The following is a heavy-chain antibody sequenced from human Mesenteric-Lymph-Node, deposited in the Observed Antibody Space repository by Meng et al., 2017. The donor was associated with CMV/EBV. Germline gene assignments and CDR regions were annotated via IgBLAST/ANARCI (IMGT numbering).Heavy chain of an antibody. CDR2: IYSGGST. V-gene: IGHV3-53*01. D-gene: IGHD1-7*01. CDR1: GFTFSDYY. J-gene: IGHJ4*02. Sequence: GESLKISCAASGFTFSDYYMSWIRQAPGKGLEWVSVIYSGGSTYYADSVKGRFTISRDNSKNTLYLQMNSLRAEDTAVYYCARGVTGTTPDDYWGQGTLVTVSS. CDR3: ARGVTGTTPDDY.